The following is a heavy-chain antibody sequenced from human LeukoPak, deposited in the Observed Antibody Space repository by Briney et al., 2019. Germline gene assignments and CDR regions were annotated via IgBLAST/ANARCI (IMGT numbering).Heavy chain of an antibody. CDR3: ASLSRDSSGWYWPYYYYYMDV. Sequence: PSETLSLTCTVSGGSISSYYWSWIRQPPGKGLEWIGYIYYSGSTNYNPSLKSRVTISVDTSKNQFSLKLSSVTAADTAVYYCASLSRDSSGWYWPYYYYYMDVWGKGTTVTVSS. CDR1: GGSISSYY. D-gene: IGHD6-19*01. CDR2: IYYSGST. V-gene: IGHV4-59*01. J-gene: IGHJ6*03.